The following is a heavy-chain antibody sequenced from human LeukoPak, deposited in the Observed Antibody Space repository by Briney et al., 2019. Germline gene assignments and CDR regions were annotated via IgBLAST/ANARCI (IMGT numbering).Heavy chain of an antibody. Sequence: GASVKVSCKASGYTFTSYGISWVRQAPGQGLEWMGGIIPIFGTANYAQKFQGRVTITTDESTSTAYMELSSLRSEDTAVYYCARDLGVIRNYVINPGTGSDAFDIWGQGTMVTVSS. CDR2: IIPIFGTA. CDR3: ARDLGVIRNYVINPGTGSDAFDI. J-gene: IGHJ3*02. V-gene: IGHV1-69*05. CDR1: GYTFTSYG. D-gene: IGHD1-7*01.